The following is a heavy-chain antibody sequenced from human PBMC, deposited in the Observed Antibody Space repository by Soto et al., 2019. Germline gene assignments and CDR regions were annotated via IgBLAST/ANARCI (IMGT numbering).Heavy chain of an antibody. D-gene: IGHD3-16*01. CDR1: GYTFTNYG. CDR2: ISAYKGNT. Sequence: QVQLVQSRAEVKKPGASVKVSCKASGYTFTNYGINWVRQAPGQGLEWMGWISAYKGNTNYAQQYQGRVTMTTDTSTVTAYMELRSLGSDDTVAYYCLRAEGGVTSQFDYWGQGTLVTVSS. J-gene: IGHJ4*02. V-gene: IGHV1-18*01. CDR3: LRAEGGVTSQFDY.